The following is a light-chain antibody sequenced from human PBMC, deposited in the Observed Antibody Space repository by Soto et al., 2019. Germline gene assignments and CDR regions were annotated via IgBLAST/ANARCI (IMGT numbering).Light chain of an antibody. V-gene: IGKV3-20*01. J-gene: IGKJ1*01. CDR1: QSVSSTY. CDR3: QQYGSSPRS. Sequence: EIVLTQSPGTLSLSPGERATLSCRASQSVSSTYLAWYQHKLGQAPRLLIYGASSKASGIPDRFSGSGSGTDFTLTISRLEPEDFAVYYCQQYGSSPRSFGQGTKVDI. CDR2: GAS.